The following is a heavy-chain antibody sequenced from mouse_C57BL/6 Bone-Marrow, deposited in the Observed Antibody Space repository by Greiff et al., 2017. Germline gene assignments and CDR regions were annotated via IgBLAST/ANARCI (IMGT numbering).Heavy chain of an antibody. J-gene: IGHJ3*01. CDR2: IGPGRGST. CDR1: GYTFTAYY. CDR3: ARRPWFAY. V-gene: IGHV1-77*01. Sequence: VQLQQSGAELVKPGASVKISCKASGYTFTAYYLNWVKQRPGQGLEWIGKIGPGRGSTYYTVKFKGPATLTADKSSSTAYMQLSSLTSEDAAVYFCARRPWFAYWGQGTLVTVAA.